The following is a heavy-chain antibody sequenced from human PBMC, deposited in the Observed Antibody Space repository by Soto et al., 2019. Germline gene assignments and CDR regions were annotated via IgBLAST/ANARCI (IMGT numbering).Heavy chain of an antibody. CDR1: GGSISSGGYS. J-gene: IGHJ4*02. V-gene: IGHV4-30-2*01. Sequence: QLQLQESGSGLVKPSQTLSLTCAVSGGSISSGGYSWSWIRQPPGKGLEWIGYIYHSGSTYYNPSLKSRVTISVDRSKNQFSLKLSSVTAADTAVYYCARVHYDSSGLQFDYWGQGTLVTVSS. CDR2: IYHSGST. CDR3: ARVHYDSSGLQFDY. D-gene: IGHD3-22*01.